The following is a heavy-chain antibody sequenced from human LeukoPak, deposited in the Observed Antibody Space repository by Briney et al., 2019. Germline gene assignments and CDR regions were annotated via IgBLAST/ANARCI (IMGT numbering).Heavy chain of an antibody. V-gene: IGHV4-39*07. CDR1: GGSISSSSYY. D-gene: IGHD3-22*01. Sequence: PSETLSLTCTVSGGSISSSSYYWGWIRQPPGKGLEWIGSIYYSGSTYYNPSLKSRVTISVDTSKNQFSLKLSSVTAADTAVYYCARVTGEYYDSSGYYYGSSPPAYWGQGTLVTVSS. J-gene: IGHJ4*02. CDR3: ARVTGEYYDSSGYYYGSSPPAY. CDR2: IYYSGST.